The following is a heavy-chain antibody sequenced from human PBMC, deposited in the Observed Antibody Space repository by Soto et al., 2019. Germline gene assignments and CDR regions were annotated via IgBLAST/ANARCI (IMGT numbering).Heavy chain of an antibody. CDR1: GDSISRYY. Sequence: QVQLQESGPGLVKPSETLSLTCTVSGDSISRYYWSWIRQPPGKGLEWIGYIYYSGSTNYNPSLKSRVTISVDTSKNQFSLKLSSVTAADTAMYYCERHFPYSSSWYYFDYWGQGTLVTVSS. D-gene: IGHD6-13*01. V-gene: IGHV4-59*08. CDR3: ERHFPYSSSWYYFDY. J-gene: IGHJ4*02. CDR2: IYYSGST.